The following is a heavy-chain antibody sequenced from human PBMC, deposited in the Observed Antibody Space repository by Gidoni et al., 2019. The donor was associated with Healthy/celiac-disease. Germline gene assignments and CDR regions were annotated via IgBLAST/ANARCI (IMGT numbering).Heavy chain of an antibody. CDR2: ISGSGGST. D-gene: IGHD4-4*01. Sequence: LEWVSAISGSGGSTYYADSVKGRFTISRDNSKNTLYLQMNSLRAEDTAVYYCAKDGREGHSNPYYFDYWGMEPWSPSPQ. V-gene: IGHV3-23*01. J-gene: IGHJ4*01. CDR3: AKDGREGHSNPYYFDY.